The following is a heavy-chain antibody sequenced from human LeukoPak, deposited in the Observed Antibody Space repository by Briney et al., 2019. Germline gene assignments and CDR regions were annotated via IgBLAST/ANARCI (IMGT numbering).Heavy chain of an antibody. D-gene: IGHD1-26*01. Sequence: SETLSLTCTVSGYSINSGYYWDWIRQPPGKGLEWIGSIYHSGSTYYNPSLKSRVTISVDTSKNQFSLKLSSMTAADTAVYYCARDEWDDAFDIWGQGTMVTVSS. V-gene: IGHV4-38-2*02. CDR2: IYHSGST. J-gene: IGHJ3*02. CDR3: ARDEWDDAFDI. CDR1: GYSINSGYY.